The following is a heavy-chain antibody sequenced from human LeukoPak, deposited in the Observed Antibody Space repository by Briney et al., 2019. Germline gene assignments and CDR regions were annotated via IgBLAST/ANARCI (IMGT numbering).Heavy chain of an antibody. Sequence: ASVKVSCKASGYTFTGYYMHWVRQARGQGLEWMGWINPNSGGTNYAQKFQGRVTMTRDTSISTAYMELSRLRSDDTAVYYCASEAAAGRTDYYYYMDVWGKGTTVTVSS. V-gene: IGHV1-2*02. CDR3: ASEAAAGRTDYYYYMDV. D-gene: IGHD6-13*01. CDR1: GYTFTGYY. CDR2: INPNSGGT. J-gene: IGHJ6*03.